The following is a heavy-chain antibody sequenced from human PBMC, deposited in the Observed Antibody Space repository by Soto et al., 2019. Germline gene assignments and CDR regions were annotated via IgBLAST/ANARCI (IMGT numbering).Heavy chain of an antibody. J-gene: IGHJ6*02. Sequence: QVQLVESGGGLVRPGGSLRLSCTASGFTLSDHYMTWIRQAPGKGLEWVSYISSSGTTIYYADSVRGRFTISRDNAKKSMYLQMNSLRADDTAVYYCARDRGQLVLGYYYYGMDVWGPGTTVTVSS. D-gene: IGHD6-6*01. CDR1: GFTLSDHY. CDR2: ISSSGTTI. V-gene: IGHV3-11*01. CDR3: ARDRGQLVLGYYYYGMDV.